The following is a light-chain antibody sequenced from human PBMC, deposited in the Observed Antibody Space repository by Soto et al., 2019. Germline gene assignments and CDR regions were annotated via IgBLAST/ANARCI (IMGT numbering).Light chain of an antibody. Sequence: GDIVTITCRASQTISSWLAWYQQKPGKAPTLLIYDASTLERGVPSRFSGTGSGTEFTLSIDSLQPDDFATYYCQQYHTSSITFGQGTRLETK. J-gene: IGKJ5*01. V-gene: IGKV1-5*01. CDR1: QTISSW. CDR2: DAS. CDR3: QQYHTSSIT.